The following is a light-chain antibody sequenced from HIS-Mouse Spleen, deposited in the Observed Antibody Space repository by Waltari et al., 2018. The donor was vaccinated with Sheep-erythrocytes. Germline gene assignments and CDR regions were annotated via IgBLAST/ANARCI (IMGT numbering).Light chain of an antibody. CDR2: QDS. V-gene: IGLV3-1*01. Sequence: SYELTQPPSVSVSPGQTASITCSGDKLGDKYACWYQQKPGQFPVLVLYQDSKRPSGIPERFSGSNSGNTATLTISGTQAMDEADYYCQAWDSSIVVFGGGTKLTVL. J-gene: IGLJ2*01. CDR1: KLGDKY. CDR3: QAWDSSIVV.